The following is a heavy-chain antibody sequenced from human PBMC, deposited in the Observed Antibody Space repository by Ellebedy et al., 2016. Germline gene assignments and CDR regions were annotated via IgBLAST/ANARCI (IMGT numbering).Heavy chain of an antibody. CDR1: GFTFSSYW. V-gene: IGHV3-30*03. CDR2: ISYDGSDK. J-gene: IGHJ4*02. CDR3: ARGASLYGDYVFDY. D-gene: IGHD4-17*01. Sequence: GGSLRLSCAASGFTFSSYWMSWVRQAPGKGLEWVAFISYDGSDKYYADSVKGRFTISRDNSKNTLYLQMNSLRAEDTAVYYCARGASLYGDYVFDYWGQGTLVTVSS.